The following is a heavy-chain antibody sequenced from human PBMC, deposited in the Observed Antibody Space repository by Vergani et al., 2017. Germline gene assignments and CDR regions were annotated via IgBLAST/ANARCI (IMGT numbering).Heavy chain of an antibody. Sequence: EVQLVESGGGLVQPGRSLRLSCAASGFTFDDYAMHWVRQAPGKGLEWVSGISWNSGSIGYADSVKGRFTISRDNAKNSLYLQMNSLRAEDTALYYCAKDSMGDYYYSSGLDYWGQGTLVTVSS. J-gene: IGHJ4*02. CDR2: ISWNSGSI. D-gene: IGHD3-22*01. CDR3: AKDSMGDYYYSSGLDY. CDR1: GFTFDDYA. V-gene: IGHV3-9*01.